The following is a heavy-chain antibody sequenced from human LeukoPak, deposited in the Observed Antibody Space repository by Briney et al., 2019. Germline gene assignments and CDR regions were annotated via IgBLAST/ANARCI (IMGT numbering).Heavy chain of an antibody. V-gene: IGHV3-33*01. D-gene: IGHD4-17*01. Sequence: GRSLRLPCAASGFTFRGNGMHWVRQAPGKGLEWVAIIWYGGSNRYYADSVKGRFTISRDNSKNTLFLQMNSLTAEDTAVYYCARDQGTSVTAMVGGHFEYWGPGTLVTVSS. CDR1: GFTFRGNG. CDR3: ARDQGTSVTAMVGGHFEY. CDR2: IWYGGSNR. J-gene: IGHJ4*02.